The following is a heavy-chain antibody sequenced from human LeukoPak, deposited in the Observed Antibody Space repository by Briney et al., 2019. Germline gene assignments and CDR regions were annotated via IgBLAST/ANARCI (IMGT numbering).Heavy chain of an antibody. J-gene: IGHJ4*02. D-gene: IGHD2-2*01. CDR3: ARDLAYCSSTSCWAGGRPFDY. V-gene: IGHV1-18*01. CDR2: ISAYNGNT. CDR1: GYTFTSYG. Sequence: ASVKVSCKASGYTFTSYGISWVRQAPGQGLEWMGWISAYNGNTNYAQKLQGRVTMTTDTSTSTAYMELRSLRSDDTAVYYCARDLAYCSSTSCWAGGRPFDYWGQGTLVTVSS.